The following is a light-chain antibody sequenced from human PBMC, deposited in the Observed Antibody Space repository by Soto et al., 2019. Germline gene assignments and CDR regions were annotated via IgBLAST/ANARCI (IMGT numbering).Light chain of an antibody. CDR3: QQANSFPLT. Sequence: DIQMTQSPSSVSASVGDRVTITCRASQGISSWLAWSQQKPGKAPKLLIYAASRLQSGVPSRFNDSGSGTDLTLTISGLQPEYFGTYCGQQANSFPLTFGGGTKVEIK. CDR1: QGISSW. CDR2: AAS. V-gene: IGKV1-12*01. J-gene: IGKJ4*01.